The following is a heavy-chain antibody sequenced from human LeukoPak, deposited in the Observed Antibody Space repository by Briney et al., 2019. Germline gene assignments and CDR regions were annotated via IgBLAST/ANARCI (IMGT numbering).Heavy chain of an antibody. CDR3: ARDYGDYYYYGMDV. V-gene: IGHV3-30-3*01. CDR1: GFTFSSYA. Sequence: GGSLRLSCAASGFTFSSYAMHWVRQAPGKGLEWVAVISYDGSNKYYADSVKGRFTISRDNSKNTLYLQMNSLRAEDTAVYYCARDYGDYYYYGMDVWGQGTTVTVSS. CDR2: ISYDGSNK. D-gene: IGHD4-17*01. J-gene: IGHJ6*02.